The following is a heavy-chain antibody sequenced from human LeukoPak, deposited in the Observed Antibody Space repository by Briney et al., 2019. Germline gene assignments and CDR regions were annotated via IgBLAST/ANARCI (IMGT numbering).Heavy chain of an antibody. J-gene: IGHJ5*02. V-gene: IGHV4-34*01. CDR3: AGDDYGDYVGWFDP. Sequence: SETLSLTCTVSGGSISSYYWSWIRQPPGKGLEWIGEINHSGSTNYNPSLKSRVTISVDTSKNQFSLKLSSVTAADTAVYYCAGDDYGDYVGWFDPWGQGTLVTVSS. CDR2: INHSGST. CDR1: GGSISSYY. D-gene: IGHD4-17*01.